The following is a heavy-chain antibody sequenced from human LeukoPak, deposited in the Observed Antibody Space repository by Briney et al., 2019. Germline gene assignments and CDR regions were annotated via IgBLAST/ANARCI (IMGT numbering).Heavy chain of an antibody. J-gene: IGHJ3*02. CDR2: ISAYNGNT. CDR3: ARDHPPRYSSSGAFDI. CDR1: GYTFTSYG. Sequence: ASVKVSCKASGYTFTSYGISWVRQAPGQGLELMGWISAYNGNTNYAQKLQGRVTMTTDTSTRTAYMELRSLRPDDTAVYYCARDHPPRYSSSGAFDIWGQGTMVTVSS. V-gene: IGHV1-18*01. D-gene: IGHD6-6*01.